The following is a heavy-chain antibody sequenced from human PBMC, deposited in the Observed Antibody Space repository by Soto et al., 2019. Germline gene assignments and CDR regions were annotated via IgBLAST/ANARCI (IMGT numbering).Heavy chain of an antibody. CDR1: GYTLTGYY. D-gene: IGHD2-15*01. CDR3: ARERDCSGGSRYSRYYYHGREV. Sequence: VTSVKVSCKDSGYTLTGYYMHWVRQAPGQGLEWMGWINPNIGGTHYAQKFQGRVTMTRDTSISTAYMELSRLRSDATAVYHCARERDCSGGSRYSRYYYHGREVWRQGTTGAVSP. V-gene: IGHV1-2*02. CDR2: INPNIGGT. J-gene: IGHJ6*01.